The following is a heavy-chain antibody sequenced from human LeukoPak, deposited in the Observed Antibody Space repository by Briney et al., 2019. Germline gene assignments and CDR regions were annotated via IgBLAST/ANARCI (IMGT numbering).Heavy chain of an antibody. Sequence: SETLSLTCTVSGGSISSSSYYWGWIRPPPGKGLEWIGSIYYSGSTYYNPSLKSRVTISVDTPKNQFSLKLSSVTAADTAVYYCARDGEYYYYGMDVWGQGTTVTVSS. CDR2: IYYSGST. CDR3: ARDGEYYYYGMDV. J-gene: IGHJ6*02. V-gene: IGHV4-39*07. CDR1: GGSISSSSYY.